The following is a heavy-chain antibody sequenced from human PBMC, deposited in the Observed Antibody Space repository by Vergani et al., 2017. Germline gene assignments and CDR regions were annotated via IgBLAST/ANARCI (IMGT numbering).Heavy chain of an antibody. CDR2: IYWNDDK. CDR3: ARTPGYCSSTSCYGNYYYYGMDV. D-gene: IGHD2-2*01. J-gene: IGHJ6*02. CDR1: GFSLSTSGVG. V-gene: IGHV2-5*01. Sequence: QITLKESGPTLVKPTQTLTLTCTFSGFSLSTSGVGVGWIRQPPGKALEWLALIYWNDDKRYSPSLKSRLTITKDTSKNQVVLTMTNMDPVDTATYYCARTPGYCSSTSCYGNYYYYGMDVWGQGTTVTVSS.